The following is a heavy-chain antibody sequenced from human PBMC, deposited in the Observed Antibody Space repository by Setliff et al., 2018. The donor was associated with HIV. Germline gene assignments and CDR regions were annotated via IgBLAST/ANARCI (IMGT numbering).Heavy chain of an antibody. Sequence: GGSLRLSCAASGFTFSSYGMHWVRQAPGKGLEWVAVIWYDGSNEYYTDSVKGRFTISRDNSKNTLYLQMDSLRAEDTAVYYCARMDPRLTYNDYWGQGTLVTVSS. CDR1: GFTFSSYG. CDR3: ARMDPRLTYNDY. D-gene: IGHD1-1*01. CDR2: IWYDGSNE. V-gene: IGHV3-33*01. J-gene: IGHJ4*02.